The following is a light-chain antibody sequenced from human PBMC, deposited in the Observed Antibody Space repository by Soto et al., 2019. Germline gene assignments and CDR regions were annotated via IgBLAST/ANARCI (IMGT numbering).Light chain of an antibody. CDR1: HDVTTY. Sequence: ETVMTQSPATLSVSPGERATLSCRASHDVTTYLAWYQQKSGQAPRLLIYAASTRATGIPARFSGSGSGTEFSLTISSLQSEDFAVYYCQQYINWPRTFGQGTKVDIK. CDR2: AAS. J-gene: IGKJ1*01. CDR3: QQYINWPRT. V-gene: IGKV3-15*01.